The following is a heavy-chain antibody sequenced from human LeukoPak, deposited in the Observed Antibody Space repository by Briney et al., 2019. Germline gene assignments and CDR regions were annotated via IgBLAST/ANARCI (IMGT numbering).Heavy chain of an antibody. J-gene: IGHJ4*02. V-gene: IGHV3-53*01. CDR1: GFTVITND. CDR3: ARGVEPLAANALAY. Sequence: GGSLRLSCAASGFTVITNDMTWVRQAPGKGLEWVSVLYSDGNTKYADSVQGRFTISRDNSKNTLYLEMNSLSADDTAVYYCARGVEPLAANALAYWGQGTLVTVSS. D-gene: IGHD2-15*01. CDR2: LYSDGNT.